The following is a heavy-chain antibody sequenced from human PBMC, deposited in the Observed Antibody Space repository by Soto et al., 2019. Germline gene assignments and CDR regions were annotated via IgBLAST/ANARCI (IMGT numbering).Heavy chain of an antibody. Sequence: PSETLSLTCTVSGGSISSYYWSWIRQPPGKGLEWIGYIYNSGSTNYNPNYNPTLKSRVTISVDTSKNQFSLKLSSVTAADTAVYYCARWSLGHRFDPWGQGTLVTVPS. J-gene: IGHJ5*02. V-gene: IGHV4-59*01. CDR3: ARWSLGHRFDP. CDR2: IYNSGSTNYNP. CDR1: GGSISSYY.